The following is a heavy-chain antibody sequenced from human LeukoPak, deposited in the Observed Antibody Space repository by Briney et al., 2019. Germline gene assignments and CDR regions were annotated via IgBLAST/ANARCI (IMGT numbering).Heavy chain of an antibody. V-gene: IGHV3-33*06. CDR1: GFTFSSYS. CDR3: AKDFAQRVGAFDY. Sequence: GGSLRLSCAASGFTFSSYSMHWVRQAPGKGLEWVAVIWYDGSNKYYADSVKGRFTISRDNSKNTLYLQMNSLRAEDTAVYYCAKDFAQRVGAFDYWGQGTLVTVSS. D-gene: IGHD1-26*01. CDR2: IWYDGSNK. J-gene: IGHJ4*02.